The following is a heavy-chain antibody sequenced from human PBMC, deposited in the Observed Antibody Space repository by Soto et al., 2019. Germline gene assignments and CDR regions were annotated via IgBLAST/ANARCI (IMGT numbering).Heavy chain of an antibody. CDR2: VSGSGGGT. CDR1: GFTFSLYA. D-gene: IGHD4-17*01. Sequence: PGGSLRLSCAASGFTFSLYAMSWVRQAPGKGLEWVSTVSGSGGGTDYADSVKGRFTISRDNSKNTLYLQMNSLRAEDTAVYYCAKDPPGDYVLRWFDPWGQGTLVTVSS. V-gene: IGHV3-23*01. J-gene: IGHJ5*02. CDR3: AKDPPGDYVLRWFDP.